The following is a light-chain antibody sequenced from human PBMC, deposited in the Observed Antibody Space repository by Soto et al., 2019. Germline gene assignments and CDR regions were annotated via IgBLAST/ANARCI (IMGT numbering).Light chain of an antibody. CDR2: GGS. V-gene: IGKV3-20*01. CDR3: QYYGDSPWT. Sequence: EILLTQSQGTLSLSPGERATPPCTASQSIGSSSLAWYQQKAGQAPSLLIHGGSTRAGGIPDRFGGSGSGTDFTLTISRLEPEDVAVYSCQYYGDSPWTFGQGTKVDIK. J-gene: IGKJ1*01. CDR1: QSIGSSS.